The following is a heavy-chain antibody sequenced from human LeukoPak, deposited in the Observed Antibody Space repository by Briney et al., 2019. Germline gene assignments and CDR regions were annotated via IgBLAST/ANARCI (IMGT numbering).Heavy chain of an antibody. Sequence: ASVKVSCKTSGYTFTYYVISWVRQAPGQGLEWMGWINAYNGNTNDAQKFQGRVTMTTDTSTSTAYMELRSLRSDDTAVYYCARGENPYDYWGREPWSPSPQ. D-gene: IGHD1-14*01. V-gene: IGHV1-18*01. CDR3: ARGENPYDY. CDR2: INAYNGNT. J-gene: IGHJ4*02. CDR1: GYTFTYYV.